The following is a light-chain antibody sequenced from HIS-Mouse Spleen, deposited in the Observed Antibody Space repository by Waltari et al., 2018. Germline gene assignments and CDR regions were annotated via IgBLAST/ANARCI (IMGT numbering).Light chain of an antibody. V-gene: IGLV3-10*01. J-gene: IGLJ2*01. CDR1: ALPKKY. CDR2: EDS. Sequence: SYELTQPPSVSVSPGQTARLTCSADALPKKYAYWYQQKPGQAPVLVIYEDSKRTSGIPERFSVSSSGTMATLTISGAQVEDEADYYCYSTDSSGNHRVFGGGTKLTVL. CDR3: YSTDSSGNHRV.